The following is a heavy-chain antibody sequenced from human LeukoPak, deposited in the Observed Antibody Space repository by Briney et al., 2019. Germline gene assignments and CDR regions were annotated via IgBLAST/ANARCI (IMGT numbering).Heavy chain of an antibody. V-gene: IGHV3-30*18. Sequence: GRSLRLSCAASGFTFSSYGMHWVRQAPGKGLEWVAVISYDGSNKYYADSVKGRFTISRDNSKNTLYLQMNSLRAEDTAVYYCAKDRVGATWTIFDYWGQGTLVTVSS. CDR1: GFTFSSYG. CDR2: ISYDGSNK. D-gene: IGHD1-26*01. CDR3: AKDRVGATWTIFDY. J-gene: IGHJ4*02.